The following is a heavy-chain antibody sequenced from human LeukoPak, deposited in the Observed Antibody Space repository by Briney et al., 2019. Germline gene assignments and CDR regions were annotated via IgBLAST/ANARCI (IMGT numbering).Heavy chain of an antibody. Sequence: GGSLRLSCAASGFTFSTYAMSWVRQAPGKGLEWVSAISGSGGSTYYADSVKGRFTISRDNSKNTLYLQMNSLKTEDTTVYYCTTDPSTWELQDFDYWGQGTLVTVSS. CDR2: ISGSGGST. V-gene: IGHV3-23*01. CDR1: GFTFSTYA. J-gene: IGHJ4*02. D-gene: IGHD1-26*01. CDR3: TTDPSTWELQDFDY.